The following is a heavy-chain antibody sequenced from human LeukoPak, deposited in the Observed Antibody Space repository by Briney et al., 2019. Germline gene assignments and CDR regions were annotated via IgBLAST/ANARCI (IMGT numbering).Heavy chain of an antibody. V-gene: IGHV1-46*01. Sequence: ASVKVSCKASGYTFTSYYMHWVRQAPGQGLEWMGIINPSGGSTSYAQKFQGRVTMTRDTSTSTVYMELSSLRSEDTAVYYCARVRIGRPTVTTTSYYFDYWGQGTLVTVSS. D-gene: IGHD4-11*01. CDR2: INPSGGST. J-gene: IGHJ4*02. CDR3: ARVRIGRPTVTTTSYYFDY. CDR1: GYTFTSYY.